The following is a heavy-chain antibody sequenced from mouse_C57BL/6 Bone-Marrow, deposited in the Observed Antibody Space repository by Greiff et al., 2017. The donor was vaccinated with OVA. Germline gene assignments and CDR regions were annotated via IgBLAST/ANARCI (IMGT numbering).Heavy chain of an antibody. CDR1: GFNIKNTY. CDR2: IDPANGNT. CDR3: AMWSYYGSSYGWYFDV. D-gene: IGHD1-1*01. V-gene: IGHV14-3*01. J-gene: IGHJ1*03. Sequence: VQLQQSVAELVRPGASVKLSCTASGFNIKNTYMHWVKQRPEQGLEWIGRIDPANGNTKYAPKFQGKATITADTSSNTAYLQLSSLTSEDTAIYYCAMWSYYGSSYGWYFDVWGTGTTVTVSS.